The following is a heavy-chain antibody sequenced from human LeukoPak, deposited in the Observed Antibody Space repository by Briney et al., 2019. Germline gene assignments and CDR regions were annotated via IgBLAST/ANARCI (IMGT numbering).Heavy chain of an antibody. CDR1: EFTFSNYG. Sequence: GGSLRLSCEASEFTFSNYGIHWVRQAPGKGLEWVSAISGSGGSTYYADSVKGRFTISRDNSKNTLYLQMNSLRAEDTAVYYCAKDRVSRVVPAAITVDSGYDNPPYWGQGTLVTVSS. CDR2: ISGSGGST. J-gene: IGHJ4*02. V-gene: IGHV3-23*01. CDR3: AKDRVSRVVPAAITVDSGYDNPPY. D-gene: IGHD2-2*01.